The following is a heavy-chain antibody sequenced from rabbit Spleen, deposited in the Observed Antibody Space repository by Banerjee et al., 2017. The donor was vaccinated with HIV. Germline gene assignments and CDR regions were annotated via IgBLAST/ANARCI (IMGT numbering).Heavy chain of an antibody. D-gene: IGHD1-1*01. CDR1: GIDFSNYNF. Sequence: QSLEESGGDLVKPGASLTLTCKASGIDFSNYNFMCWVRQAPGKGLEWIACIDTGSRDFTYYASWAKGRFTISKTSSTTVTLQMTSLTVADTATYFCASNRDTINIYYHGMDLWGPGTLVTVS. CDR2: IDTGSRDFT. J-gene: IGHJ6*01. V-gene: IGHV1S40*01. CDR3: ASNRDTINIYYHGMDL.